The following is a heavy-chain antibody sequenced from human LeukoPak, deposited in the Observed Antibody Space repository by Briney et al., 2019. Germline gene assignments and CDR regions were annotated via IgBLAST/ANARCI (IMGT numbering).Heavy chain of an antibody. D-gene: IGHD6-6*01. CDR3: ARGVGQLVNWFDP. J-gene: IGHJ5*02. Sequence: SETLSLTCTVSGVSITSYYWSWIRQSPGKGLEWIGYLFYSGRTNYNPSLKSRVTISVDKSKNQFSLKLSSVTAADTAVYYCARGVGQLVNWFDPWGQGTLVTVSS. V-gene: IGHV4-59*12. CDR1: GVSITSYY. CDR2: LFYSGRT.